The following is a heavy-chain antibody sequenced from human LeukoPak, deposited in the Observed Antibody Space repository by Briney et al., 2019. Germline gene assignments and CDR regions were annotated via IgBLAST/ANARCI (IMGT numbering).Heavy chain of an antibody. V-gene: IGHV3-7*01. CDR3: AKGEWELPSGYYYYMDV. Sequence: GGSLRPSCAVSGFTFSSHWMSWVRQAPGKGLEWVANIKQDGSEKYYVDSVKGRFTISRDNAKNTLYLQMNSLRAEDTAVYYCAKGEWELPSGYYYYMDVWGKGTTVTISS. CDR2: IKQDGSEK. D-gene: IGHD1-26*01. CDR1: GFTFSSHW. J-gene: IGHJ6*03.